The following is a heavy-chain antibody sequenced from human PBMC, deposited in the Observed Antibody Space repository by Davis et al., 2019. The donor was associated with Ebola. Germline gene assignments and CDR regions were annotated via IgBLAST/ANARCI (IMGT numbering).Heavy chain of an antibody. V-gene: IGHV3-53*05. CDR3: ATTQWLREFDN. CDR1: GFTFSSYR. J-gene: IGHJ4*02. CDR2: IYDQST. Sequence: PGGSLRLSCAASGFTFSSYRMIWVRQAPGKGLEWVSVIYDQSTAYADAVRGRFIISRDKSNNTLYLEMSSLRVDDTAVYYCATTQWLREFDNWGQGTLVTVSS. D-gene: IGHD6-19*01.